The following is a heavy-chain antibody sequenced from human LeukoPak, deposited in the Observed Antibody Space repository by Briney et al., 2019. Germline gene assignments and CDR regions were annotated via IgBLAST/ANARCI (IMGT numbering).Heavy chain of an antibody. CDR3: ARFYPEQWLDDGGYYFDY. D-gene: IGHD6-19*01. V-gene: IGHV5-51*01. Sequence: GESLKISCKGSGYSFTSYWIGWVRQMPGKGPEWMGIIYPGDSDTRYSPSFQGQVTISADKSISTAYLQWSSLKASDTAMYYCARFYPEQWLDDGGYYFDYWGQGTLVTVSS. CDR2: IYPGDSDT. CDR1: GYSFTSYW. J-gene: IGHJ4*02.